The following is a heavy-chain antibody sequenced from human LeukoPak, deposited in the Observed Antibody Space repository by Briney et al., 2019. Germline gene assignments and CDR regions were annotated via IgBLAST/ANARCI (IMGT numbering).Heavy chain of an antibody. V-gene: IGHV3-23*01. CDR3: AKDNLPNYYDSSGYYHFDY. Sequence: GGSLRLSCAASGFTFSSYAMNWVRQAPGKGLEWVSGISNSGGSTYYADSVKGRFTISRDNSKNTLYLQMNSLRAEDTAVYYCAKDNLPNYYDSSGYYHFDYWGQGILVAVSS. CDR2: ISNSGGST. CDR1: GFTFSSYA. D-gene: IGHD3-22*01. J-gene: IGHJ4*02.